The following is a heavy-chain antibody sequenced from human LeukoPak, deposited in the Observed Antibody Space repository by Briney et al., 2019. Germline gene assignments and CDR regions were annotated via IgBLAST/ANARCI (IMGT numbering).Heavy chain of an antibody. CDR2: INHSGST. V-gene: IGHV4-34*01. CDR3: ARRPDSSGYYSLKRYYYYMDV. J-gene: IGHJ6*03. Sequence: SETLSLTCAVYGGSFSGYYWSWIRQPPGKGLEWIGEINHSGSTNYNPSLKSRVTISVDTSKNQFSLKLSSVTAADTAVYYWARRPDSSGYYSLKRYYYYMDVWGKGTTVTVSS. CDR1: GGSFSGYY. D-gene: IGHD3-22*01.